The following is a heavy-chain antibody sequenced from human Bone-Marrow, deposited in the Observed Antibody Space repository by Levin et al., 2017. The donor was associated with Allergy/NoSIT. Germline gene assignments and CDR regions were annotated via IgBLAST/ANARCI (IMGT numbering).Heavy chain of an antibody. D-gene: IGHD3-16*02. CDR2: ISGSGGST. CDR1: GFTFSSYA. Sequence: GESLKISCAASGFTFSSYAMSWVRQAPGKGLEWVSAISGSGGSTYYADSVKGRFTISRDNSKNTLYLQMNSLRAEDTAVYYCAKDDYVWGSYRYDYWGQGTLVTVSS. V-gene: IGHV3-23*01. J-gene: IGHJ4*02. CDR3: AKDDYVWGSYRYDY.